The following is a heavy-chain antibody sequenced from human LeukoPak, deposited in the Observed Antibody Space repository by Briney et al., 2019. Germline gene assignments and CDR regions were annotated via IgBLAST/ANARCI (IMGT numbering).Heavy chain of an antibody. Sequence: GGSLRLSCAASGFTFSSYGMHWVRQDPGKGLEWVAVISYDGSNKYYADSVKGRFTISRDNSKNTLYLQMNSLRAEDTAVYYCAKGLVAATSFDYWGQGTLVTVSS. CDR2: ISYDGSNK. CDR1: GFTFSSYG. D-gene: IGHD1-26*01. CDR3: AKGLVAATSFDY. V-gene: IGHV3-30*18. J-gene: IGHJ4*02.